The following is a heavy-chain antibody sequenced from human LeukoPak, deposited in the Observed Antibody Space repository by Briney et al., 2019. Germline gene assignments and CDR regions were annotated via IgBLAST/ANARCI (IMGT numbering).Heavy chain of an antibody. V-gene: IGHV3-23*01. Sequence: GGSLRLSCAASGFTFSSYAMSWVRQAPGKGLEWVSAISGSGGSTYYADSVKGRFTISRDNSKNTLYLQMNSLRAEDTAVYYCAKGRRSPQLVRGLWFDPWGQGTLVTVSS. CDR1: GFTFSSYA. CDR3: AKGRRSPQLVRGLWFDP. D-gene: IGHD6-13*01. J-gene: IGHJ5*02. CDR2: ISGSGGST.